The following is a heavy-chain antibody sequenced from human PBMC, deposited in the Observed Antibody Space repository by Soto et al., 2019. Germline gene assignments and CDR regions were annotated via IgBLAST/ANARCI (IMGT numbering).Heavy chain of an antibody. CDR1: DFTITNAW. CDR3: TAGSVEGV. D-gene: IGHD2-15*01. CDR2: IKTNAEGAAT. Sequence: EVQLVESGGGLVKPGGSLRLSCAASDFTITNAWMNWVRQAPGKGLVWVGRIKTNAEGAATDYAAALKGRFTISRDDSRNTLLQQMNSRKAEDAAVYYCTAGSVEGVWGQGATVTVSS. J-gene: IGHJ6*02. V-gene: IGHV3-15*07.